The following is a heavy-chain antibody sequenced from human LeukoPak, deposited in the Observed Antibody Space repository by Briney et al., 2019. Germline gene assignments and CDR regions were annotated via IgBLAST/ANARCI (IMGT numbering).Heavy chain of an antibody. D-gene: IGHD2-2*01. CDR1: GFTFSSYA. J-gene: IGHJ4*02. Sequence: GGSLRLSCAASGFTFSSYAMSWVRQAPGKGLEWVSAISGSGGSTYYADSVKGRFTISRDNSKNTLYLQMNSLRAEDTAVYYCANGCSSISCQKIFDYWGQGTLVTVSS. CDR2: ISGSGGST. CDR3: ANGCSSISCQKIFDY. V-gene: IGHV3-23*01.